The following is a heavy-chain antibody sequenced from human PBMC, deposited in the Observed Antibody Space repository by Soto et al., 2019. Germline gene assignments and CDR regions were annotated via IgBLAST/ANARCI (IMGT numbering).Heavy chain of an antibody. J-gene: IGHJ3*02. D-gene: IGHD6-19*01. V-gene: IGHV3-9*01. CDR1: GFTFDDYA. CDR3: AKDRSSGWLDAFDI. CDR2: ISWNSGSI. Sequence: GGSLRLSCAASGFTFDDYAMHWVRQAPGKGLEWVSGISWNSGSIGYADSVKGRFTISRDNAKNSLYLQMNSLRAEDTALYYCAKDRSSGWLDAFDIWGQGTMVTVSS.